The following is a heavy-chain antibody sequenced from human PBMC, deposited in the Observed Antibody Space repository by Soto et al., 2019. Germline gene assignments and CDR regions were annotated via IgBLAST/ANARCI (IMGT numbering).Heavy chain of an antibody. V-gene: IGHV3-23*01. J-gene: IGHJ4*02. CDR2: ISGSGGST. D-gene: IGHD6-13*01. CDR1: GFNFSSYV. CDR3: AKRAAGTSFDY. Sequence: EVQLLESGGGLVQPGGSLRLSCAASGFNFSSYVMNWVRQAPGKGLEWVSVISGSGGSTYYADSVKGRFTISRDNSKNTLYLQMNSLRAEDTAVYYCAKRAAGTSFDYWGQGTLVTVSS.